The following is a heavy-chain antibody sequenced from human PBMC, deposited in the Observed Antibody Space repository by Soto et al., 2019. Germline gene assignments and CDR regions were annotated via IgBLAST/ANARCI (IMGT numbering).Heavy chain of an antibody. CDR2: VYHTGDT. D-gene: IGHD2-21*02. Sequence: SETLSLTCGVSGGTVASRHWWSWVGQSPGRGLEWIGNVYHTGDTNFNPSLQSRVTFSVDKSNNQFSLRLTSVTAADTAVYFCAREIVTAGGNNYFDPWGPGTLVTVSS. CDR3: AREIVTAGGNNYFDP. V-gene: IGHV4-4*02. J-gene: IGHJ5*02. CDR1: GGTVASRHW.